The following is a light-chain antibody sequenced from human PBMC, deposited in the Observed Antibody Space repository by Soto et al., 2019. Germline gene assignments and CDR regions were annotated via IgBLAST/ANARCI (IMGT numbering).Light chain of an antibody. CDR1: QSVSSY. V-gene: IGKV3-11*01. Sequence: EIVLTQSPATLSLSPGERATLSCRASQSVSSYLAWYQQRPGQAPRLLIYDASNRATGIPARFSGSGSGTDFTLTISSLEPEEFAVYYCQQLSNWLTFGGGTKVEIK. J-gene: IGKJ4*01. CDR3: QQLSNWLT. CDR2: DAS.